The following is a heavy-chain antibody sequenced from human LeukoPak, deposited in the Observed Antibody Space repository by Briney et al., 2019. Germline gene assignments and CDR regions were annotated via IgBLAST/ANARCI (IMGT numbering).Heavy chain of an antibody. V-gene: IGHV3-66*01. D-gene: IGHD7-27*01. CDR2: IYTGGST. CDR1: GFTVSSNY. J-gene: IGHJ4*02. CDR3: ARGRNWGFFDY. Sequence: QSGGSLRLSCAASGFTVSSNYMSWVRQAPGKGLEWVSVIYTGGSTYYADSVKGRFTISRDNSTNTLHLQMNSLRAEDTAVYYCARGRNWGFFDYWGQGTLVTVSS.